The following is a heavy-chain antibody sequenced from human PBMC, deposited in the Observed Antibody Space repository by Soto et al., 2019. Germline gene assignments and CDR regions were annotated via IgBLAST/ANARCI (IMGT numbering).Heavy chain of an antibody. CDR2: ISGSGGST. D-gene: IGHD6-13*01. Sequence: EVQLLESGGGLVQPGGSMRLSCAASGFTFSSYAMSWVRQARGKGLEWVSAISGSGGSTYYADSVKGRFTISRDNSKNTLYLQMNSLRAEDTAVYYCAKGLSDSSSWYCFDYWGQGTLVTVSS. CDR1: GFTFSSYA. J-gene: IGHJ4*02. CDR3: AKGLSDSSSWYCFDY. V-gene: IGHV3-23*01.